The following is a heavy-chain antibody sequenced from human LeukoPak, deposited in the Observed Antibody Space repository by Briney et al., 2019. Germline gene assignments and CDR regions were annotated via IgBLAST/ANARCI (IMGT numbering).Heavy chain of an antibody. D-gene: IGHD3-22*01. CDR1: GFSFSVCA. J-gene: IGHJ4*02. CDR2: ISYDGNNK. V-gene: IGHV3-30-3*01. CDR3: AKATGRYYDSSAF. Sequence: GRSLRLSCAASGFSFSVCAMHWVRQAPGKGLEWVATISYDGNNKHYTDSVEGRFTISRDNSKNTLYLQMNTLRAEDTAVYYCAKATGRYYDSSAFWGQGTLVTVSS.